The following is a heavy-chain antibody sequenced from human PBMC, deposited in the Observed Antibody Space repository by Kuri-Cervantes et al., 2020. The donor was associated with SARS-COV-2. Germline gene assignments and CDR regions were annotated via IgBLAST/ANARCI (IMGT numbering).Heavy chain of an antibody. CDR3: ARVKRGDIVVVPAAIFSYYYYGMDV. V-gene: IGHV3-33*08. CDR1: GFNFSTTD. CDR2: IWYDGSNK. D-gene: IGHD2-2*01. Sequence: GGSLRLSCVASGFNFSTTDMHWVRQAPGKGLEWVAVIWYDGSNKYYADSVKGRFTISRDNSKNTLYLQMNILRAEDTAVYYCARVKRGDIVVVPAAIFSYYYYGMDVWGQGTTVTVSS. J-gene: IGHJ6*02.